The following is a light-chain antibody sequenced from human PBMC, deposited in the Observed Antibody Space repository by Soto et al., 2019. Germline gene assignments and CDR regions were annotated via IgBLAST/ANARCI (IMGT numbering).Light chain of an antibody. CDR1: SSDVGGYNY. J-gene: IGLJ2*01. CDR3: SSYTSSSTYGV. Sequence: QSALTQPASVSGSPGQSITISCTGTSSDVGGYNYVSWYQQHPGKAPKLMIYDVSNRPSGVPNRFSGSKSGNTASLTISGLQAGDGADYYCSSYTSSSTYGVFGGGTKLTVL. CDR2: DVS. V-gene: IGLV2-14*01.